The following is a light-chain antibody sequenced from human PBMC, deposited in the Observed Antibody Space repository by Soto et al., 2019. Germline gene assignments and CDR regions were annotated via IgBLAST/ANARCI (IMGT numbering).Light chain of an antibody. CDR2: EVS. CDR1: GSDVGAYNY. Sequence: SALAQPPSASGSPGQSVTISCTGTGSDVGAYNYVSWYQQHPGKAPKVMIYEVSKRPSGVPDRFSGSKSGNTASLTVSGLQAEDEAEYYCSSYAGTNRVFGTGTKVTVL. V-gene: IGLV2-8*01. J-gene: IGLJ1*01. CDR3: SSYAGTNRV.